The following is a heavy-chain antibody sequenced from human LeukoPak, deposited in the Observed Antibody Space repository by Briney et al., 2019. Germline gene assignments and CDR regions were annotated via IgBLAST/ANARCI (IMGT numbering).Heavy chain of an antibody. CDR2: IYPGDSET. CDR3: ARHQDYDSVGPDFDY. Sequence: GESLKISCKGSGYSFTSYWIGWVRQMPGKGLEWMGIIYPGDSETRYSPSFQGQVTISADKSISTAYLQWSSLKASDTAMYYCARHQDYDSVGPDFDYWGQGTLVTVSS. V-gene: IGHV5-51*01. J-gene: IGHJ4*02. D-gene: IGHD3-22*01. CDR1: GYSFTSYW.